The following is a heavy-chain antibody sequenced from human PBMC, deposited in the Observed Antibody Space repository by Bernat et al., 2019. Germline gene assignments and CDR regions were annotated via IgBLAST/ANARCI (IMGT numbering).Heavy chain of an antibody. J-gene: IGHJ4*02. Sequence: EVQLVESGGGLVQPGGSLRLSCAASGFSFSSYDMNWVRQAPGKGLEWVSYVSSSSTTIYYADSVKGRFTVSRDNAKNSLYLQMNSLRAEDTAVYYCAKTFNWRGGYFDYWGQGTLVTVSS. V-gene: IGHV3-48*03. D-gene: IGHD1-20*01. CDR1: GFSFSSYD. CDR2: VSSSSTTI. CDR3: AKTFNWRGGYFDY.